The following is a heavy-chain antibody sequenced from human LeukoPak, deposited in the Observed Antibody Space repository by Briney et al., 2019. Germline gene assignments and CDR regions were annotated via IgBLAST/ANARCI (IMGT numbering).Heavy chain of an antibody. J-gene: IGHJ4*02. V-gene: IGHV1-69*05. CDR3: ARAPQKFSSSTSCYFDY. CDR1: GGTFSSYA. CDR2: IIPIFGTA. D-gene: IGHD2-2*01. Sequence: GASVKVSCKASGGTFSSYAISWVRQAPGQGLEWMGGIIPIFGTANYAQKFQGGVTITTDESTSTAYMELSSLRSEDTAVYYCARAPQKFSSSTSCYFDYWGEGTLVTVSS.